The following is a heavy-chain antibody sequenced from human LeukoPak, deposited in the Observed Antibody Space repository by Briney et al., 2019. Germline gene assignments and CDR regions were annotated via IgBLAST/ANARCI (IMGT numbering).Heavy chain of an antibody. CDR1: GFTFSNYS. Sequence: GGSLRLSCTASGFTFSNYSMNWVRQAPGKGLEWVSSISSLSSYIYYADSLKGRFTISRDNAKNSLYLQMNSLRAEDTALYYCARGGTAVAGTLGYYFDYWGQGTLVTVSS. V-gene: IGHV3-21*01. D-gene: IGHD6-19*01. J-gene: IGHJ4*02. CDR3: ARGGTAVAGTLGYYFDY. CDR2: ISSLSSYI.